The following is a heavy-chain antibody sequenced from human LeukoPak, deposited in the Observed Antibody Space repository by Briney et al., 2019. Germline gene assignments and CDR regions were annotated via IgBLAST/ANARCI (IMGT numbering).Heavy chain of an antibody. CDR2: ISSSSSTI. V-gene: IGHV3-48*01. D-gene: IGHD6-19*01. Sequence: PGGSLRLSCAASGFTFSSYSMNWVRQAPGKGLEWVSYISSSSSTIYYADSVKGRFTISRDNAKNSLYLQMNSLRGEDTAVYYCARDQGSGWSRGAFDIWGQGTMVTVSS. CDR1: GFTFSSYS. J-gene: IGHJ3*02. CDR3: ARDQGSGWSRGAFDI.